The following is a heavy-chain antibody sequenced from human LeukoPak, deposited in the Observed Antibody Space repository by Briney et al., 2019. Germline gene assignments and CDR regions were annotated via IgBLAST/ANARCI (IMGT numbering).Heavy chain of an antibody. V-gene: IGHV3-48*01. J-gene: IGHJ4*02. CDR3: ARDQGGVGY. D-gene: IGHD3-16*01. CDR1: GITFSSYS. Sequence: GGSLRLSCVASGITFSSYSMNWVRQAPGKGLEWVSYISSFSGTINYADSVKGRITISRDNDKSSLYLQMNSLRAEDTAVYYCARDQGGVGYWGQGTLVTVSS. CDR2: ISSFSGTI.